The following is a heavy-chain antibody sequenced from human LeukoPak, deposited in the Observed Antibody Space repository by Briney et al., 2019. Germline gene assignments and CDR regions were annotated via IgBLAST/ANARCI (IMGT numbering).Heavy chain of an antibody. CDR1: GFTFSSYA. CDR3: ASQKYCTNGICYRKYYFDY. Sequence: GGSLRLSCSASGFTFSSYAMHWVRQAPGKGLEYVSAISSNGGSTYYADSVKGRFTISTDNSKNTLYLQMNSLRAEDTAVYYCASQKYCTNGICYRKYYFDYWGQGTLVTVSS. CDR2: ISSNGGST. J-gene: IGHJ4*02. V-gene: IGHV3-64*04. D-gene: IGHD2-8*01.